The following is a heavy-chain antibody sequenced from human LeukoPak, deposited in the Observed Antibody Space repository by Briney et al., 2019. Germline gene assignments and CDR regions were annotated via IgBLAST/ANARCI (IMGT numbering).Heavy chain of an antibody. V-gene: IGHV4-4*07. J-gene: IGHJ4*02. D-gene: IGHD3-3*01. CDR1: GGSISNYY. CDR3: ASTDRCDFWSGLVY. CDR2: IYISDGT. Sequence: SETLSLTCTVSGGSISNYYWSWIRQPAGKGLEWIGRIYISDGTNYNPSLKSRVTMSVDTSKNQFSLKLSSVTAADTAVYYCASTDRCDFWSGLVYWGQGTLVTVSS.